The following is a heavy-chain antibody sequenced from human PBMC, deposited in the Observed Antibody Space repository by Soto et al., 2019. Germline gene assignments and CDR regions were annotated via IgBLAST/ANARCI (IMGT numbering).Heavy chain of an antibody. D-gene: IGHD6-6*01. CDR1: GYTFTSYY. Sequence: GASVKVSCKASGYTFTSYYMHWVRQAPGQGLEWMGIINPSGGSTSYAQKFQGRVTMTRDTSTSTVYMELSSLRSEDTAVYYCARDALGSSVFYYGMDVWGQGTTVTVSS. CDR3: ARDALGSSVFYYGMDV. J-gene: IGHJ6*02. CDR2: INPSGGST. V-gene: IGHV1-46*01.